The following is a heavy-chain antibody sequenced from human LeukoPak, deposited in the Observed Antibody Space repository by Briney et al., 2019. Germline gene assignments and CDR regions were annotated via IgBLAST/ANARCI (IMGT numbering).Heavy chain of an antibody. D-gene: IGHD2-2*01. Sequence: GASVKVSCKASGYTFTGYYMHWVRQAPGQGLEWMGWINLNSGGTNYAQKFQGRVTMTRDTSISTAYMELSRLRSDDTAVYYCASEPAAMAEVDYYYGMDVWGQGTTVTVSS. CDR3: ASEPAAMAEVDYYYGMDV. J-gene: IGHJ6*02. CDR1: GYTFTGYY. V-gene: IGHV1-2*02. CDR2: INLNSGGT.